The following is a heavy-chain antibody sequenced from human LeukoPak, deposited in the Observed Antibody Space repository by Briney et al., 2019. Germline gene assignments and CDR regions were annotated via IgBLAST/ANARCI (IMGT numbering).Heavy chain of an antibody. J-gene: IGHJ4*02. Sequence: GVSVKVSCKASGGTFSSYAISWVRQAPGQGLEWMGGIIPIFGTANYAQKFQGRVTITADESTSTAYMELSSLRSEDTAVYYCARGNIPAEGGGIDYWGQGTLVTVSS. CDR2: IIPIFGTA. CDR3: ARGNIPAEGGGIDY. CDR1: GGTFSSYA. D-gene: IGHD3-16*01. V-gene: IGHV1-69*13.